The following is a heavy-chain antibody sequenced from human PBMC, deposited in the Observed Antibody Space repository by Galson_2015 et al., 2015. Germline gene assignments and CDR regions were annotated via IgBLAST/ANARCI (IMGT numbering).Heavy chain of an antibody. V-gene: IGHV3-49*04. CDR2: IKSKSYGETT. CDR1: GFTFADYA. Sequence: SLRLSCAASGFTFADYAVSWVRQVPGKGLEWLGVIKSKSYGETTAYAASVKGRFTISRDDSKSIAYLQMNSLKTEDTAVYYCTRVAYWGQGTLATVSS. CDR3: TRVAY. J-gene: IGHJ4*02.